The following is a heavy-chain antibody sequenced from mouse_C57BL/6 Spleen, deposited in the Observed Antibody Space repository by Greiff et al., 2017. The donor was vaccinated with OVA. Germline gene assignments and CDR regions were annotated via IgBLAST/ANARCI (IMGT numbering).Heavy chain of an antibody. CDR1: GYTFTDYE. V-gene: IGHV1-15*01. Sequence: QVQLQQSGAELVRPGASVTLSCKASGYTFTDYEMHWVKQTPVHGLEWIGAIDPETGGTAYNQKFKGKAILTADKSSSTAYMELRSLTSEDSAVYYCTRYPHYYAMDYWGQGTSVTVSS. CDR2: IDPETGGT. CDR3: TRYPHYYAMDY. J-gene: IGHJ4*01.